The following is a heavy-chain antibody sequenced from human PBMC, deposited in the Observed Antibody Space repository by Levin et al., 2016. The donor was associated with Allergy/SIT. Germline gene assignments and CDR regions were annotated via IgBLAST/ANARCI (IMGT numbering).Heavy chain of an antibody. CDR2: INSDSDEI. D-gene: IGHD3-10*01. Sequence: GGSLRLSCVASGFIFSGYSMNWVRQAPGKGLEWVSSINSDSDEIYYAESVKGRFTISRDNAENSLFLQMNNLRVEDTAIYYCARHYSGSGNAPGLWGQGSLVTVSS. CDR3: ARHYSGSGNAPGL. V-gene: IGHV3-21*01. CDR1: GFIFSGYS. J-gene: IGHJ1*01.